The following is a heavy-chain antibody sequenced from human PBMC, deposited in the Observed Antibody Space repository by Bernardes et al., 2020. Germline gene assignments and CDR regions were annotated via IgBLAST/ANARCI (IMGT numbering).Heavy chain of an antibody. J-gene: IGHJ4*02. Sequence: SETLSLTCTVSGGSISSSSYYWGWIRQPPGKGLEWIGSIYYSGSTYYNPSLKSRVTISVDTSKNQFSLKLSSVTAADTAVYYCARERALVGYCSGGSCHRDFDYWGQGT. CDR1: GGSISSSSYY. CDR2: IYYSGST. CDR3: ARERALVGYCSGGSCHRDFDY. V-gene: IGHV4-39*02. D-gene: IGHD2-15*01.